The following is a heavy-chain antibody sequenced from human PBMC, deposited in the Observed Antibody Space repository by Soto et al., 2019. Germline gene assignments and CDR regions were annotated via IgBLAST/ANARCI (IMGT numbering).Heavy chain of an antibody. J-gene: IGHJ4*02. V-gene: IGHV3-21*01. D-gene: IGHD3-9*01. CDR1: GFTLSSYW. Sequence: GGSLRLSCAASGFTLSSYWMHWVRQAPGKGLVWVSSINSISSYIYYADSVKGRFTISRDNAKNSLYLQMNSLRAEDTAVYYCARDARYDILTGYYSYWGQGTLVTVSS. CDR2: INSISSYI. CDR3: ARDARYDILTGYYSY.